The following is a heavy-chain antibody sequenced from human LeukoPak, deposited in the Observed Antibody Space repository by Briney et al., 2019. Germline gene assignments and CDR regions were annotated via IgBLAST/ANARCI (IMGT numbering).Heavy chain of an antibody. Sequence: ASVKVSCKASGYTFSDYYMHWMRQAPGQGLEWMGGIIPIFGTANYAQKFQGRVTITADESTSTAYMELSSLRSEDTAVYYCARAFIVETTAYGMDVWGKGTTVTVSS. CDR1: GYTFSDYY. D-gene: IGHD3-16*02. CDR2: IIPIFGTA. CDR3: ARAFIVETTAYGMDV. J-gene: IGHJ6*04. V-gene: IGHV1-69*13.